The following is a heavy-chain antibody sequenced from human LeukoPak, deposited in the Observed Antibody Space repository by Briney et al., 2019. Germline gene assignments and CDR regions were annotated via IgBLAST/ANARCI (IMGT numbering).Heavy chain of an antibody. J-gene: IGHJ4*02. CDR3: ARARYYGSGSYYTLRYHFDY. D-gene: IGHD3-10*01. CDR2: ISHNGST. V-gene: IGHV4-34*01. CDR1: GGSFTAFF. Sequence: SETLSLTCAVYGGSFTAFFWSWIRQSPEKGLEWIGEISHNGSTSYSPSFKSRVTISVDTSKNQFSLKLSSVTAADTAVYYCARARYYGSGSYYTLRYHFDYWGQGTLVTVSS.